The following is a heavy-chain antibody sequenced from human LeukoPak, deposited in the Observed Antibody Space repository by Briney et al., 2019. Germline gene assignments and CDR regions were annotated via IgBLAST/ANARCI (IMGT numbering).Heavy chain of an antibody. CDR1: GYSISSSYY. V-gene: IGHV4-38-2*02. CDR2: IHHSGNT. Sequence: PSETLSLTCTVSGYSISSSYYWGWIRQPPGKGLEWIGSIHHSGNTYYNPSLKSRVTLSVDTSKNQFSLKLSSVTAADTAVYYCASRYSSSWKLHWGQGTLVTVSS. D-gene: IGHD6-13*01. J-gene: IGHJ4*02. CDR3: ASRYSSSWKLH.